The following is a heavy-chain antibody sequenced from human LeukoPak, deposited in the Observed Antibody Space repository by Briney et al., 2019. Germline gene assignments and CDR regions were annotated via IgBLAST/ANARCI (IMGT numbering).Heavy chain of an antibody. CDR2: ISASGGST. J-gene: IGHJ4*02. CDR3: AKVGEYSGYDSLGDS. V-gene: IGHV3-23*01. CDR1: GFTFSNYV. D-gene: IGHD5-12*01. Sequence: GGSLRLSCAASGFTFSNYVMTWVRQAPGKGLEWVSGISASGGSTYYADSVKGRFTISRDNSKNTLFVQMNSLRAEDTAIYCCAKVGEYSGYDSLGDSWGQGTLVTVSS.